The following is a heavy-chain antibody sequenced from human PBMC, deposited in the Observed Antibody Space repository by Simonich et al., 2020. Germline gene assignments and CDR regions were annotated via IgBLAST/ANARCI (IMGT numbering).Heavy chain of an antibody. CDR2: IITILGIA. J-gene: IGHJ4*02. V-gene: IGHV1-69*10. CDR1: VCTFSSYA. D-gene: IGHD6-13*01. CDR3: ARGEAAAGMGFDY. Sequence: QVQLVQSGAEVKKPGSSVKVSCKASVCTFSSYAISWVRQAPEQGLEWRGGIITILGIANNAQKFQGRVTINADKSTSTAYMELSSMRSEDTAVYYCARGEAAAGMGFDYWGQGTLVTVSS.